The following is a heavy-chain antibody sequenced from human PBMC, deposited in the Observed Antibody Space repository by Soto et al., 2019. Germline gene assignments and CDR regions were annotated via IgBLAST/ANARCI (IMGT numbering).Heavy chain of an antibody. J-gene: IGHJ5*02. CDR1: GFTFGNYA. Sequence: EVQLLESGGGLVQPGGSLRLSCAASGFTFGNYAMSWVRQAPGKGLEWVSGISGSGDRTYYADSVQGRFTISRDNSRNTLYLQMSSLRGEDTAVYYCAKDREGGSGWPGSWGQGTLVTVSS. CDR3: AKDREGGSGWPGS. CDR2: ISGSGDRT. D-gene: IGHD6-19*01. V-gene: IGHV3-23*01.